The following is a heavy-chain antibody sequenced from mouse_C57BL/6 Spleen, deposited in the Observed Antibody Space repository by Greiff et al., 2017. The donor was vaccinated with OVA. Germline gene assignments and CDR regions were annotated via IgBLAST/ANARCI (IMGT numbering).Heavy chain of an antibody. Sequence: EVMLVESGEGLVKPGGSLKLSCAASGFTFSSYAMSWVRQTPEKRLEWVAYISSGGDYIYYADTVKGRFTISRDNARNTLYLQMSSLKSEDTAMYYCVYDYDGGDWYFDVWGTGTTVTVSS. CDR2: ISSGGDYI. J-gene: IGHJ1*03. CDR3: VYDYDGGDWYFDV. D-gene: IGHD2-4*01. CDR1: GFTFSSYA. V-gene: IGHV5S21*01.